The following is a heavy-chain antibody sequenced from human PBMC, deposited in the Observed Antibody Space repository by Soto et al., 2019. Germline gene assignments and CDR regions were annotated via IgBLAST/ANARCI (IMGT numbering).Heavy chain of an antibody. D-gene: IGHD1-1*01. CDR3: ARDRWLQLELDY. V-gene: IGHV1-69*13. CDR1: GGTFSSYA. J-gene: IGHJ4*02. Sequence: GASVKVSCKASGGTFSSYAISWVRQAPGQGLEWMGGIIPIFGTANYAQKFQGRVTITADESASTAYVELSSLRSEDTAVYYCARDRWLQLELDYWGQGTLVTVSS. CDR2: IIPIFGTA.